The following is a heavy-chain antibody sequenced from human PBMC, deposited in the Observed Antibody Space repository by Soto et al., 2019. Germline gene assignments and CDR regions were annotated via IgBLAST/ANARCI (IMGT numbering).Heavy chain of an antibody. D-gene: IGHD1-26*01. CDR3: ARALLLIVSPYDY. V-gene: IGHV3-7*03. Sequence: GGSLRLSCAASGFTFSSYWMSWVRQAPGKGLEWVANIKQDGSEKYYVDSVKGRFTISRDNAKNSLYLQMNSLRAEDTAVYYCARALLLIVSPYDYWGQGTLVTVSS. CDR1: GFTFSSYW. J-gene: IGHJ4*02. CDR2: IKQDGSEK.